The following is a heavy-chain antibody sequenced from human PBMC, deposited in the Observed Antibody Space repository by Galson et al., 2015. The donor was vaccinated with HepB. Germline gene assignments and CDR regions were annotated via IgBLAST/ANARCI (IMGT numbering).Heavy chain of an antibody. V-gene: IGHV3-23*01. CDR1: EFTFSVYA. J-gene: IGHJ4*02. Sequence: SLRLSCAASEFTFSVYAMSWVRQAPGKGLEWVSSISGSGDRTYHADSVKGRFSISRDNSKNTLYLQMSSLRVEDTAVYYCANGGAIVGSNFDNWGQGTLVTVS. CDR2: ISGSGDRT. D-gene: IGHD1-26*01. CDR3: ANGGAIVGSNFDN.